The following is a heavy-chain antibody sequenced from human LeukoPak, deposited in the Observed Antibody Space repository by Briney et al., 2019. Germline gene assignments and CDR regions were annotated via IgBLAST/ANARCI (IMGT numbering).Heavy chain of an antibody. D-gene: IGHD6-13*01. V-gene: IGHV3-11*01. CDR1: GFTFSDYY. CDR2: ISSSGSTI. CDR3: ARVGGSSSWRYYYYYYYMDV. J-gene: IGHJ6*03. Sequence: GGSLRLSCAASGFTFSDYYISWIRQAPGKGLEWVSYISSSGSTIYYADSVKGRFTISRDNAKNSLYLQMNSLRAEDTAVYYCARVGGSSSWRYYYYYYYMDVWGKGSTVTVSS.